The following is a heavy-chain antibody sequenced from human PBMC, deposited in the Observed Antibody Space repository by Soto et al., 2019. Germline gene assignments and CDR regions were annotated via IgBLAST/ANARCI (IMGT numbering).Heavy chain of an antibody. CDR1: GGSISSYY. V-gene: IGHV4-59*01. CDR2: IYYSGST. Sequence: PSETLSLTCTVSGGSISSYYWSWIRQPPGEGLEWIGYIYYSGSTNYNPSLKSRVTISIDKSKYQFSLKLSSVTAADTAVYYCASSGTYGGNPFDYWGQGTLVTVSS. D-gene: IGHD4-17*01. J-gene: IGHJ4*02. CDR3: ASSGTYGGNPFDY.